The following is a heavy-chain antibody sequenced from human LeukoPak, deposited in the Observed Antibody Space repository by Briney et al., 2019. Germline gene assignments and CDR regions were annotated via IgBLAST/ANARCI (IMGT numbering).Heavy chain of an antibody. D-gene: IGHD2-15*01. CDR3: ATDRYCSGGSCYSGVDWFDP. V-gene: IGHV1-24*01. J-gene: IGHJ5*02. CDR2: FDPEDGET. CDR1: GYTLTELS. Sequence: ASVKVSCKVSGYTLTELSMHWVRQAPGKGLEWMGRFDPEDGETIYAQKFQGRVTMTEDTSTDTAYMELSSLRSEDTAVYYCATDRYCSGGSCYSGVDWFDPWGQGTLVTVSS.